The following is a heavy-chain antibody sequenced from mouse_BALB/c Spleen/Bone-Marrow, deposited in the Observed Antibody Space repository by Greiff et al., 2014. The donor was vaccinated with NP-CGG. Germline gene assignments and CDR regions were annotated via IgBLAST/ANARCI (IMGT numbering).Heavy chain of an antibody. Sequence: EVQLQESGPELVKPGASVKMSCKASGYTFTSYVMHWVKQKPGQGLEWIGYIHPYNDGTKYNEKFKGKATLTSDKSSSTAYMELSSLTSEDSAVYYCARRYGNYYFDYRGQGTTLTVSS. J-gene: IGHJ2*01. CDR1: GYTFTSYV. V-gene: IGHV1-14*01. D-gene: IGHD2-10*02. CDR3: ARRYGNYYFDY. CDR2: IHPYNDGT.